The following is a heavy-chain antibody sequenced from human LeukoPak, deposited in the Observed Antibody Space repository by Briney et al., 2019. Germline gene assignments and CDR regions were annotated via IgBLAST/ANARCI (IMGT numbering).Heavy chain of an antibody. CDR1: SGSIRRHNYY. D-gene: IGHD3-9*01. V-gene: IGHV4-39*01. J-gene: IGHJ6*03. CDR3: ARLVSYDVLTEDFYKYYMDV. CDR2: IYYTGSP. Sequence: PSETLSLTCTVSSGSIRRHNYYWGWIRQPPGKGLEWIGSIYYTGSPFYNPSLKSRVTMSLDALKNQFHLKVTSVTATDAAVYYCARLVSYDVLTEDFYKYYMDVWGKGTTVTVSS.